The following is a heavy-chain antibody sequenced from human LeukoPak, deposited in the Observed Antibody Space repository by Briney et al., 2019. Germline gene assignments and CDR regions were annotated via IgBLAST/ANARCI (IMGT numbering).Heavy chain of an antibody. J-gene: IGHJ4*02. D-gene: IGHD6-13*01. CDR3: ARVYGAAGRYYFDY. CDR1: GYTFTSYA. CDR2: INAGNGNT. V-gene: IGHV1-3*01. Sequence: ASVKVSCKASGYTFTSYAMHWVRQAPGQRLEWMGWINAGNGNTKYSQKFQGRVTITRDTSAGSAYMELSSLRSEDTAVYYCARVYGAAGRYYFDYWGQGTLVTVSS.